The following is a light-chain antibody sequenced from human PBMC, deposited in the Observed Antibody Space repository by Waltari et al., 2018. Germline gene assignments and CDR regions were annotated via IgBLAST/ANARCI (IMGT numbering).Light chain of an antibody. CDR3: QLWDGITDHWV. Sequence: SHVLTQPPPVSVAPGQTAKNTCGGNSVGRERVHWYQQKSGRAPEVVVYDDSARPSGIPERMSGAKSGNTATLTIARVEAGDEADYYCQLWDGITDHWVFGGGTKVTVL. CDR2: DDS. J-gene: IGLJ3*02. V-gene: IGLV3-21*02. CDR1: SVGRER.